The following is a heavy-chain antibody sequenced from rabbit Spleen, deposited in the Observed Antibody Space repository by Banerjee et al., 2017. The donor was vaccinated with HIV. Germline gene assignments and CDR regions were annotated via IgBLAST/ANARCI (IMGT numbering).Heavy chain of an antibody. Sequence: QEQLVDSGGGLGQPEGSLILTCTAAVSSFGDNYYRCGGRHAPRKGLEWIACIVAGSDGLTYYANWAKGRFTISKTSSTTVTLQMTSLTVADTATYFCARGANNNWYIPCFRLWGQGTLVTVS. CDR2: IVAGSDGLT. J-gene: IGHJ6*01. CDR3: ARGANNNWYIPCFRL. V-gene: IGHV1S45*01. CDR1: VSSFGDNYY. D-gene: IGHD1-1*01.